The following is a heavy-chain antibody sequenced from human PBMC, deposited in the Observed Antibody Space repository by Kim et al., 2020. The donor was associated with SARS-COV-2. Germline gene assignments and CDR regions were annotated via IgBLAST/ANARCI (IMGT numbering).Heavy chain of an antibody. CDR3: ARDLIQWFGELLSSYGMDV. Sequence: ASVTVSCKASGYTFTDYYMHWVRQAPGQGLEWMGWINPNSGGTNYAQKFQGRVTMTRDTSISPAYMELSRLRSDDTAVYYCARDLIQWFGELLSSYGMDVWGQGTTVTVSS. CDR2: INPNSGGT. V-gene: IGHV1-2*02. D-gene: IGHD3-10*01. CDR1: GYTFTDYY. J-gene: IGHJ6*02.